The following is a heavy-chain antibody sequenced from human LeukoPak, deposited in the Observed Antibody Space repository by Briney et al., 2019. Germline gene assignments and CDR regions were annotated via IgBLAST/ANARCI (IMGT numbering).Heavy chain of an antibody. V-gene: IGHV4-4*07. CDR3: ARDEGYSGDYYYYYIDI. J-gene: IGHJ6*03. Sequence: SETLSLTCTVSGGSFSSYYWSWIRQPAGKGLEWIGRISTSGTTNYNPSFKSRVTISVDTSKNQFSLRLSSVTAADTAVYYCARDEGYSGDYYYYYIDIWGKGTTVTISS. CDR2: ISTSGTT. CDR1: GGSFSSYY. D-gene: IGHD3-22*01.